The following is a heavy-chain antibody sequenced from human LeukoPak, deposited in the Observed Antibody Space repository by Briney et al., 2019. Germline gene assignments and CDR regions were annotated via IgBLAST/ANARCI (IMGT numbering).Heavy chain of an antibody. Sequence: SETLSLTCTVSGGSISSYYWSWIRQPPGKGLEWIGYIYYSGSTNYNPSLKSRVTISVDTSKNQFSLKLSPVTAADTAVYYCARDRDRDGMDVWGQGTTVTVSS. CDR1: GGSISSYY. CDR2: IYYSGST. CDR3: ARDRDRDGMDV. D-gene: IGHD3-10*01. V-gene: IGHV4-59*01. J-gene: IGHJ6*02.